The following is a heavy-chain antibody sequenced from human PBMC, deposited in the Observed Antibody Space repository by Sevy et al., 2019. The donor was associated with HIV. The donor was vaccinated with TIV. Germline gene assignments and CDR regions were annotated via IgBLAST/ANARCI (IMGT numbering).Heavy chain of an antibody. CDR2: ISSSSSYI. J-gene: IGHJ4*02. V-gene: IGHV3-21*01. D-gene: IGHD5-18*01. CDR3: ARDKYSYGFFDY. Sequence: GGSLRLSCAASGFTFSSYSMNWVLQAPGKGLEWVSSISSSSSYIYYADSVKGRFTISRDNAKNSLYLQMNSLRAEDTAVYYCARDKYSYGFFDYWGQGTLVTVSS. CDR1: GFTFSSYS.